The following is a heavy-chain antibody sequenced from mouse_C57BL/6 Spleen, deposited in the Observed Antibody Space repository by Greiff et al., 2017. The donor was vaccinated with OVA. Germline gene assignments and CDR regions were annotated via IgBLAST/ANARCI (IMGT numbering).Heavy chain of an antibody. CDR1: GFNIKDYY. CDR2: IDPEDGDT. V-gene: IGHV14-1*01. CDR3: TTDTTVVATPFAY. J-gene: IGHJ2*01. Sequence: VQLQQSGAELVRPGASVKLSCTASGFNIKDYYMHWVKQRPEQGLEWIGRIDPEDGDTEYAPKFQGKATMTADTSSNTAYLQLSSLTSEDTAVYYCTTDTTVVATPFAYWGQGTTLTVSS. D-gene: IGHD1-1*01.